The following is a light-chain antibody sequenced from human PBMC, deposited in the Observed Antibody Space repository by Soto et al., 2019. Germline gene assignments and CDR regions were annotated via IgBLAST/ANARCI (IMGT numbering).Light chain of an antibody. CDR3: QQFQNYPLT. J-gene: IGKJ4*01. V-gene: IGKV1D-13*01. CDR2: DVS. CDR1: QAITSA. Sequence: AIQMTQSPSSLSASTGDSVTISCRASQAITSALAWYQQKPGKPPKLLIYDVSTLEGGVPSRFSGSGSETDFTLSISSLQPEDFATYYCQQFQNYPLTFGGGTNVE.